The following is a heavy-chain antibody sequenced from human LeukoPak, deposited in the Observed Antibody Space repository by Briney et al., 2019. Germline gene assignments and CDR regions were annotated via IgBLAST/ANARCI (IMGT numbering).Heavy chain of an antibody. J-gene: IGHJ6*03. CDR2: INWNGDST. V-gene: IGHV3-20*04. CDR1: GFTFSSYE. D-gene: IGHD2-15*01. CDR3: ARAKVTIDYYYYMDV. Sequence: PGGSLRLSCAASGFTFSSYEMNWVRQAPGKGLEWVTGINWNGDSTGYADSVKGRFTISRDNAKNSLFLQMNSLRAEDTALYYCARAKVTIDYYYYMDVWGKGTTVTVSS.